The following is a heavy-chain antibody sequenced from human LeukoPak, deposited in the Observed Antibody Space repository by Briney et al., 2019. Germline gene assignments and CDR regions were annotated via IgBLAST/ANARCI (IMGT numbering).Heavy chain of an antibody. D-gene: IGHD6-19*01. CDR2: ISSSSSYI. CDR1: GFTFSSYS. Sequence: GGSLRLSCAASGFTFSSYSMNWVRQAPGKGLEWVSSISSSSSYIYYADSVKGRFTISRDNAKNSLYLQMNSLRGEDTAVYYCARDSIAVAGMGLGYFDYWGQGTLVTVSS. CDR3: ARDSIAVAGMGLGYFDY. V-gene: IGHV3-21*01. J-gene: IGHJ4*02.